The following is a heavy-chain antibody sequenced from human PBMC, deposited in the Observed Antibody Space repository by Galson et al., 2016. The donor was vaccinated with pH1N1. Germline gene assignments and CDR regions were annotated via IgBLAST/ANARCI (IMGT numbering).Heavy chain of an antibody. J-gene: IGHJ5*02. CDR1: GFTFSNYA. CDR3: AKYPQITVYCAGGSCYGFDP. Sequence: SLRLSCAASGFTFSNYAMIWVRQAPGKGLEWVSIITGSGDYTDYAYSVKGRFTISRDNSKNTLYLHMNSLRAEDTALYYCAKYPQITVYCAGGSCYGFDPWGQGTLVTVSS. CDR2: ITGSGDYT. V-gene: IGHV3-23*01. D-gene: IGHD2-15*01.